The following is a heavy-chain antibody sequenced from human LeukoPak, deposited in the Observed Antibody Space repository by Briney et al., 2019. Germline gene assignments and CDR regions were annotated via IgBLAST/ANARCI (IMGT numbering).Heavy chain of an antibody. CDR2: VWPDGNKK. V-gene: IGHV3-33*01. CDR3: IVVVVPAAVWQFDL. Sequence: GGSLRLSCAASGFIFSHYGMHWVRQAPGKGLEWVAVVWPDGNKKYYGDSVKGRFTASKDNSENTLFLQMNSLRAEDTAMYYCIVVVVPAAVWQFDLWGRGTQVTVSS. D-gene: IGHD2-2*01. J-gene: IGHJ2*01. CDR1: GFIFSHYG.